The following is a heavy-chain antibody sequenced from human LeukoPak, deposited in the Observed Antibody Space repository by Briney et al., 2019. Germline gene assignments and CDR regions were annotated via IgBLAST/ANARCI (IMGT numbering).Heavy chain of an antibody. D-gene: IGHD3-10*01. J-gene: IGHJ5*02. CDR1: GGSISTYY. Sequence: SETLSLTCTVSGGSISTYYWTWIRQPPGKGLEWIGYIYYTGSTKYNPSLQSRVTISVDTSKNQFSLKLSSVTAADTAVYYCARGQGVLLWFGELFQRNWFDPWGQGTLVTVSS. CDR3: ARGQGVLLWFGELFQRNWFDP. V-gene: IGHV4-59*12. CDR2: IYYTGST.